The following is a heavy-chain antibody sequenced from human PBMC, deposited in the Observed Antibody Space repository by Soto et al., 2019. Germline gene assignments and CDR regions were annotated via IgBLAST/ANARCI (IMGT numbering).Heavy chain of an antibody. CDR2: IIPIFGTA. J-gene: IGHJ4*02. CDR3: ARRTNCSGGSCYGLNYFDY. Sequence: ASVKVSCKASGGTFSSYAISWVRQAPGQGLEWMGGIIPIFGTANYAQKFQGRVTITADESTSTAYMELSSLRSEDTAVYYCARRTNCSGGSCYGLNYFDYWGQGTLVTVSS. CDR1: GGTFSSYA. V-gene: IGHV1-69*13. D-gene: IGHD2-15*01.